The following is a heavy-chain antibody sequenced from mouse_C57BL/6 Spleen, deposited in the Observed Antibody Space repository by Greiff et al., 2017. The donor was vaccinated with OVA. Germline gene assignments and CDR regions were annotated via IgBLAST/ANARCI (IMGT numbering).Heavy chain of an antibody. V-gene: IGHV5-6*01. Sequence: EVHLVESGGDLVKPGGSLKLSCAASGFTFSSYGMSWVRQTPDKRLEWVATISSGGSYTYYPDSVKGRFTISRDNAKNTLYLQMSRLKSEETDMYKSARRGVTTDYVDYWGQGTTLTVAS. CDR2: ISSGGSYT. CDR3: ARRGVTTDYVDY. D-gene: IGHD2-12*01. CDR1: GFTFSSYG. J-gene: IGHJ2*01.